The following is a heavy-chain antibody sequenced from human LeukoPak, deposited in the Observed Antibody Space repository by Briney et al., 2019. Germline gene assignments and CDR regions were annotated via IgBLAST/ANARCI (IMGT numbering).Heavy chain of an antibody. J-gene: IGHJ4*02. V-gene: IGHV4-61*01. CDR3: ARGGDDYGDYTFDY. Sequence: SDPLSLLCTVCGDFVSSGNYLWRWIWQPRGEGLEWIWYIYYSGSINYNPSLTSRVTISVDTSQNQLSLKLSSVTAADTAVYYCARGGDDYGDYTFDYWGQGTLVTVSS. CDR2: IYYSGSI. D-gene: IGHD4-17*01. CDR1: GDFVSSGNYL.